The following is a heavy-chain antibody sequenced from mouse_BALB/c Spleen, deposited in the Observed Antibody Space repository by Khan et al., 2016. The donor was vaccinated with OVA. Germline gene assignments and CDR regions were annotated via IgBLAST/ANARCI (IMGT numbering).Heavy chain of an antibody. Sequence: VQRVESGPGLVAPSQSLSITCTVSGFSLTSYGVHWVRQPPGKGLEWLGVLWAGGSTNYNSALMSRLSISKDNSKSQVFLKMNSLQTDDTAMYFCARNREPDYFDYWGQGTTLTVSS. CDR2: LWAGGST. J-gene: IGHJ2*01. CDR1: GFSLTSYG. CDR3: ARNREPDYFDY. V-gene: IGHV2-9*02.